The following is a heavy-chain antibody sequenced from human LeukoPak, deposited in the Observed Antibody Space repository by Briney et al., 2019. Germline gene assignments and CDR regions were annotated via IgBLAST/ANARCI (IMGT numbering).Heavy chain of an antibody. V-gene: IGHV4-34*01. Sequence: SETLSLTCTVSGGSISSYYWSWIRQPPEKGLEWIGEVNHSGSTNYNPSLKSRVTISVDTSKNQFSLKLSSVTAADTAVYYCAGRYSYGRMGYWGQGTLVTVSS. CDR1: GGSISSYY. J-gene: IGHJ4*02. D-gene: IGHD5-18*01. CDR2: VNHSGST. CDR3: AGRYSYGRMGY.